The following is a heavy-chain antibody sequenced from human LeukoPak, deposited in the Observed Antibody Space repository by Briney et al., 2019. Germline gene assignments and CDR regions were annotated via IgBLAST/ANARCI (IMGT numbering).Heavy chain of an antibody. CDR3: AKVAATPYYYYYMDV. V-gene: IGHV3-33*06. J-gene: IGHJ6*03. Sequence: GGSLRLSCAASGFTFSSYGMHWVRQAPGKGLEWVAVIWYDGSNKYYADSVKGRFTIPRDNFKNTLYLQMNSLRAEDTAVYYCAKVAATPYYYYYMDVWGKGTTVTVSS. D-gene: IGHD2-15*01. CDR1: GFTFSSYG. CDR2: IWYDGSNK.